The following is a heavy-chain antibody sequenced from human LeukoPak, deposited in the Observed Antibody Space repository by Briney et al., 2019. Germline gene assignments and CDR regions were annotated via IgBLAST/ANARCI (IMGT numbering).Heavy chain of an antibody. Sequence: SVKVSCKASGGTFSSYAISWVRQAPGQGLEWMGRIIPIFGTANYAQKFQGRVTITTDESTSTAYMELSSLRSEDTAVYCCAREYYGSGSYYRGYWGQGTLVTVSS. CDR1: GGTFSSYA. CDR2: IIPIFGTA. CDR3: AREYYGSGSYYRGY. V-gene: IGHV1-69*05. D-gene: IGHD3-10*01. J-gene: IGHJ4*02.